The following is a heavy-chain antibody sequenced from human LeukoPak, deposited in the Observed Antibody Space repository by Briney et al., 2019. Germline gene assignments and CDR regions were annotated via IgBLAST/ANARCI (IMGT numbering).Heavy chain of an antibody. CDR3: ARGRVESSSWLYYYYYYMDV. CDR1: GYTFTSYD. V-gene: IGHV1-8*01. J-gene: IGHJ6*03. CDR2: MNPNSGNT. D-gene: IGHD6-13*01. Sequence: ASVKVSCKASGYTFTSYDINWVRQATGQGLEWMGWMNPNSGNTGYAQKFQGRVTMTRNTSISTAYMELSSLRSEDTAVYYCARGRVESSSWLYYYYYYMDVWGKGTTVTISS.